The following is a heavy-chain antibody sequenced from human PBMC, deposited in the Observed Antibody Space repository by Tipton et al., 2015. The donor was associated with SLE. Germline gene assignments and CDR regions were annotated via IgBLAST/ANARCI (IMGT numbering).Heavy chain of an antibody. J-gene: IGHJ4*02. Sequence: TLSLTCTVSGGSISSGSYYWSWIRQPAGKGLEWIGYIYTSGSTNYNPSLKSRVTISVDTPKNQFSLKLSSVTAVDTAVYYCARISSSGWSFDYWGQGTLVTVSS. CDR1: GGSISSGSYY. CDR3: ARISSSGWSFDY. CDR2: IYTSGST. D-gene: IGHD6-19*01. V-gene: IGHV4-61*09.